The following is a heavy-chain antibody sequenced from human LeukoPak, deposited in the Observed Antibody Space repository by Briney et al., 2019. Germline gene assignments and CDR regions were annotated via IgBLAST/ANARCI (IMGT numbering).Heavy chain of an antibody. CDR2: INPNSGGT. J-gene: IGHJ4*02. V-gene: IGHV1-2*02. Sequence: ASVKVSCKASGYTFTGYYMHWVRQAPGQGLEWMGWINPNSGGTNYAQKFQGRVTMTRDTSISTAYMELSRLRSDDTAVYYCARVSAGYSYGHIDYWGQGTLVTVSS. CDR3: ARVSAGYSYGHIDY. CDR1: GYTFTGYY. D-gene: IGHD5-18*01.